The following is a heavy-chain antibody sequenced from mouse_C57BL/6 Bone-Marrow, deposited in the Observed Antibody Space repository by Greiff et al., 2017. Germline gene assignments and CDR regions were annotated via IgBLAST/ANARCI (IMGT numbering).Heavy chain of an antibody. CDR2: ISSGSRTI. D-gene: IGHD1-1*01. CDR1: GFTFSDSG. V-gene: IGHV5-17*01. CDR3: ARKRGSSDYAMDY. Sequence: EVKLVESGGGLVKPGGSLKLSCAASGFTFSDSGIHLVRQAPEKGLEWVAYISSGSRTIYYADTVKGRFTISRYNAKNTLFLQMSSMGYEDTAMYYCARKRGSSDYAMDYWGQGTSVTVSA. J-gene: IGHJ4*01.